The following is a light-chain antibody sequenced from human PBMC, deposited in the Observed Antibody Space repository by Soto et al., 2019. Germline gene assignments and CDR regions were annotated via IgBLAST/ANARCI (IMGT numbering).Light chain of an antibody. Sequence: EVVMTQSPATLSVSPGERATLSCRASQSARSSLGWYQQKPGQAPSLLIYGASTRATGIPARFSGSGSGTEFTLTISSLQSEDFAVYYCQQYNNWPPITFGQGTRLEIK. V-gene: IGKV3-15*01. CDR3: QQYNNWPPIT. CDR1: QSARSS. J-gene: IGKJ5*01. CDR2: GAS.